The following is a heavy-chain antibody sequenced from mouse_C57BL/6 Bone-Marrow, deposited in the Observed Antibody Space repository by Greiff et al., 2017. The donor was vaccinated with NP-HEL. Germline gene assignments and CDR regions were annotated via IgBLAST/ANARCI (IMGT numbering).Heavy chain of an antibody. J-gene: IGHJ4*01. CDR3: ARNRAYYAMDY. CDR1: GFSLTSYG. Sequence: VKLVESGPGLVQPSQSLSITCTVSGFSLTSYGVHWVRQSPGKGLEWLGVIWSGGSTDYNAAFISRLSISKDNSKSHVFFKMNSMQADDTAIYYCARNRAYYAMDYWGQGTSVTVSS. CDR2: IWSGGST. V-gene: IGHV2-2*01. D-gene: IGHD3-3*01.